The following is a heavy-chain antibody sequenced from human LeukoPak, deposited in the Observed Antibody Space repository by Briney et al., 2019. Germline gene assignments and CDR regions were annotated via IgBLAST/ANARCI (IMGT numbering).Heavy chain of an antibody. Sequence: GGSLRLSCTASGFTFGDYAMSWFRQAPGKGLEWVGFIRSKAYGGTTEYAASVKGRFTISRDDSKSIAYLQMNSLKTEDTAVYYCTREPGRRWLQLPGYFDYWGQGTLVTVSS. CDR1: GFTFGDYA. J-gene: IGHJ4*02. CDR2: IRSKAYGGTT. V-gene: IGHV3-49*03. CDR3: TREPGRRWLQLPGYFDY. D-gene: IGHD5-12*01.